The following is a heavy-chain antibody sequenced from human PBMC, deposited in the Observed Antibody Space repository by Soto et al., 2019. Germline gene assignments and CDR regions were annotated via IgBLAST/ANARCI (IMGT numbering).Heavy chain of an antibody. D-gene: IGHD4-17*01. Sequence: QVQVVESGGGVVQPGRSLRLSCAASGFTFSNFAMHWVRQAPGKGLEWVALMSYDGSKKYNADSVKGRCTISRDNSKNPLYLQMNSLRADDTAVYYCARSMTTVADCDYWGQGTLVTVSS. V-gene: IGHV3-30-3*01. CDR2: MSYDGSKK. CDR3: ARSMTTVADCDY. CDR1: GFTFSNFA. J-gene: IGHJ4*02.